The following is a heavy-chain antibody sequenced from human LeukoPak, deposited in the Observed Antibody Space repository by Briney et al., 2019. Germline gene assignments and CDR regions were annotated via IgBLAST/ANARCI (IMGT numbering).Heavy chain of an antibody. CDR3: ARDIRITGTAYFDY. J-gene: IGHJ4*02. CDR1: GGSISSGGYY. V-gene: IGHV4-31*03. CDR2: IYYSGST. Sequence: SETLSLTCTVSGGSISSGGYYWSWIRQHPGKGLEWIGYIYYSGSTYYNPSLKSRVTISVDTSKNQFSLKLSSVTAADTAVYYCARDIRITGTAYFDYWGQATLVTVSS. D-gene: IGHD1-7*01.